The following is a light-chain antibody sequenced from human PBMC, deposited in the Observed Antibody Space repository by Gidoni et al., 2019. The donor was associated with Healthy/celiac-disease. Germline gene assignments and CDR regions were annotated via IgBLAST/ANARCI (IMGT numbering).Light chain of an antibody. CDR2: DAS. CDR3: QQRSNWLT. V-gene: IGKV3-11*01. J-gene: IGKJ3*01. Sequence: EIVLTQSPATLSLSPGDRATLSCRASQSVSSYLAWYQHKPGQAPRLLIYDASNRATGIPARFSGSGSGTDFTLTISSLEPEDFAIYYCQQRSNWLTFGPXTKVEIK. CDR1: QSVSSY.